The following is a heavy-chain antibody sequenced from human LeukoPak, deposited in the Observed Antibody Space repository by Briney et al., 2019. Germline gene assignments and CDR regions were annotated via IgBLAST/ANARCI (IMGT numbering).Heavy chain of an antibody. D-gene: IGHD2-2*01. J-gene: IGHJ6*02. V-gene: IGHV3-23*01. CDR1: GLTFNIYA. CDR2: XXXGGDSRT. CDR3: AKDRCSVSNCLYGMDV. Sequence: PGGSLRLSCAGSGLTFNIYAMTWVRQAPGKGXXXXXXXXXGGDSRTYYADSVRXRFTISRDSLKNTLYLQMNSLRAEDTAVYYCAKDRCSVSNCLYGMDVWGHGTTVTVSS.